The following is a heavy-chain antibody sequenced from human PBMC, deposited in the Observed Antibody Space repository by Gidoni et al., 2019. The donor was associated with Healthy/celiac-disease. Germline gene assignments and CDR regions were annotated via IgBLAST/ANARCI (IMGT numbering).Heavy chain of an antibody. D-gene: IGHD5-12*01. CDR3: AKDGALVATVLDY. V-gene: IGHV3-9*01. CDR2: ISWNSGSI. Sequence: EVQLVESGGGLVQPGRSLRLSCEAAGFTFDDYSMHWVRQAPGKGLEWVSGISWNSGSIGYADSVKGRFTISRDNAKNSLYLQMNSLRAEDTALYYCAKDGALVATVLDYWGQGTLVTVSS. J-gene: IGHJ4*02. CDR1: GFTFDDYS.